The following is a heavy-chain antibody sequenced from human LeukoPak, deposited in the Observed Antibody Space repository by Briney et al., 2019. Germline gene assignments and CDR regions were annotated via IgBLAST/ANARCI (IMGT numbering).Heavy chain of an antibody. V-gene: IGHV3-23*01. D-gene: IGHD2-21*02. Sequence: GGSLRLSCAASGFTFSSYGMHWVRQAPGKGLEWVSAISGSGGSTYYADSVKGRFTISRDNSKNTLYLQMNSLRAEDTAVYYCAKVIIGDCCCFDYWGQGTLVTVSS. CDR3: AKVIIGDCCCFDY. CDR1: GFTFSSYG. J-gene: IGHJ4*02. CDR2: ISGSGGST.